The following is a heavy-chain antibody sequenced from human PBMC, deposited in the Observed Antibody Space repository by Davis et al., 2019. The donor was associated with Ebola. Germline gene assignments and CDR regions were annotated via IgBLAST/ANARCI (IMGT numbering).Heavy chain of an antibody. J-gene: IGHJ6*02. Sequence: GESLKISCTASGFTSSCCAMNWVRQAPGKGLEWVSGIGSSSNGGHYADSVKGRFTISRDDSKNTVYLQMNSLRAEDTAVYYCAKDLLWWSASDVWGQGTTVTVSS. CDR2: IGSSSNGG. D-gene: IGHD2-21*01. V-gene: IGHV3-23*05. CDR1: GFTSSCCA. CDR3: AKDLLWWSASDV.